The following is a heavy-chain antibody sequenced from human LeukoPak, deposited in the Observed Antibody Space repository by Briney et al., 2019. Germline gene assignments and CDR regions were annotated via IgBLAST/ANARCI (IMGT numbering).Heavy chain of an antibody. CDR3: AKSAYCSGGSCYQVYFQH. D-gene: IGHD2-15*01. V-gene: IGHV3-23*01. CDR1: GFTFSNYA. Sequence: GGSLRLSCAASGFTFSNYAMTWVRQAPGKGLEWVSSISGSSDSTNYADSVKGRFTISRDNAKNSLYLQMNSLRAEDTALYYCAKSAYCSGGSCYQVYFQHWGQGTLVTVSS. CDR2: ISGSSDST. J-gene: IGHJ1*01.